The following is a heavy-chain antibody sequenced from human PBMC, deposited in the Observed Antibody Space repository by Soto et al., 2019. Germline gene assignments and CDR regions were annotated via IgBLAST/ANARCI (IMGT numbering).Heavy chain of an antibody. V-gene: IGHV1-3*01. CDR1: GYPFPSFE. CDR3: ARESSHYQAFFQN. J-gene: IGHJ4*02. CDR2: ISNAGSGST. D-gene: IGHD6-19*01. Sequence: QVHLVQSGAEVKKPGASVKVSCKTSGYPFPSFEVHWVRQAPGQRPEWMGGISNAGSGSTKYSQKFQDRLTITGDRRATTVYMSLSSLTAEDTAIYYCARESSHYQAFFQNWGQGTLVTVSA.